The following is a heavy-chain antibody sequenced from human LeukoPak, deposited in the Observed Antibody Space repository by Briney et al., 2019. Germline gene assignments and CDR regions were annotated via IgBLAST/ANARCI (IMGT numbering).Heavy chain of an antibody. CDR2: INPNSGGT. V-gene: IGHV1-2*02. CDR3: ARAYSSSPPFDP. J-gene: IGHJ5*02. D-gene: IGHD6-13*01. Sequence: ASVKVSCKGSGYTFTGYYMHWVRQAPGQGLEWMGWINPNSGGTNYAQKFQGRVTMTRDTSISTAYMELSRLRSDDTAVYYCARAYSSSPPFDPWGQGTLVTVS. CDR1: GYTFTGYY.